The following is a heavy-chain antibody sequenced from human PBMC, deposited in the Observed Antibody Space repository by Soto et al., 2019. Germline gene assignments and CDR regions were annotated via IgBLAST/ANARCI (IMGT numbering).Heavy chain of an antibody. V-gene: IGHV1-18*01. Sequence: ASVKVSCKASGYTFTYHGITWVRQAPGQGLEWMGWISGYTGNADYAQKVQDRVTMTTDTSTNTAYMELRSLRCDDTAIYYCAKQGYSGLEWHFYYGMGVWGQGTTVTVSS. J-gene: IGHJ6*02. D-gene: IGHD5-12*01. CDR1: GYTFTYHG. CDR2: ISGYTGNA. CDR3: AKQGYSGLEWHFYYGMGV.